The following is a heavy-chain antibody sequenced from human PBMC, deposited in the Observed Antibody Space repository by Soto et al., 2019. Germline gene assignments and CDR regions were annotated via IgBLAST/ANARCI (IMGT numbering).Heavy chain of an antibody. CDR3: ARDPSNTSGYYQFFDF. V-gene: IGHV1-18*01. Sequence: QVQLVQSGAEVKNPGASVRVSCEASGYTFTNHGISWVRQAPGQGLEWMGWISAYNGDTKYAQKFQGRVTLTTDSSTSTDYMALRRMRSDETDVYYCARDPSNTSGYYQFFDFWGQGTLVTVSS. CDR1: GYTFTNHG. J-gene: IGHJ4*02. CDR2: ISAYNGDT. D-gene: IGHD3-22*01.